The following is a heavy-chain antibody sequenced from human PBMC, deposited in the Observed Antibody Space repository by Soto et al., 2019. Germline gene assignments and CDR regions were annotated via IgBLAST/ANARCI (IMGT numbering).Heavy chain of an antibody. Sequence: EVQLLESGGGLVQPGGSLRLCCAASGFTFSTYAMSWVRQAPGKGLEWLSGIGGGGANTFYVDSVKGRFTISRDNSKNTLYLLMNSLRAEDTAVYYCARRCYGSGTHFGMDVWGQGTTVTVSS. V-gene: IGHV3-23*01. CDR2: IGGGGANT. CDR3: ARRCYGSGTHFGMDV. CDR1: GFTFSTYA. D-gene: IGHD3-10*01. J-gene: IGHJ6*02.